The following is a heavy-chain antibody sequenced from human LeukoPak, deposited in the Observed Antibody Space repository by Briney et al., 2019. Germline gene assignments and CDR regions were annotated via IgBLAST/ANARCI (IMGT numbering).Heavy chain of an antibody. Sequence: PGGSLRLSCAASGCKFSGYAMSWVRQAPGKGLEWVSSIKSSGSTTHYADAVKGRFTISRDNSEDTLYLEMNSLRDEDTAIYYCAKDRRGGYPRDAFDIWGQGTAVTVSS. V-gene: IGHV3-23*01. CDR1: GCKFSGYA. D-gene: IGHD5-12*01. CDR2: IKSSGSTT. CDR3: AKDRRGGYPRDAFDI. J-gene: IGHJ3*02.